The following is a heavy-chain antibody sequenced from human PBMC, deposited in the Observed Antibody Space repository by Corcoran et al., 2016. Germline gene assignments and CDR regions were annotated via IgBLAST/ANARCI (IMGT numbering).Heavy chain of an antibody. J-gene: IGHJ3*02. CDR2: IIPIFGTA. D-gene: IGHD3-22*01. CDR1: GGTFSSYA. CDR3: ARPPYYDASSGYPGEDAFDI. Sequence: QVQLVQSGAEVKKPGSSVKVSCKASGGTFSSYAISWVRQAPGQGLEWMGGIIPIFGTANYAQKFQGRVTITADESTSTAYMELSSLRSEDTAVYDCARPPYYDASSGYPGEDAFDIWGQGTMVTVSS. V-gene: IGHV1-69*01.